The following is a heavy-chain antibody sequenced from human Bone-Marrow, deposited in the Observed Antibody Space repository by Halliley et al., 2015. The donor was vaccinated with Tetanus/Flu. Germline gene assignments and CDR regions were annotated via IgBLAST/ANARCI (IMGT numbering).Heavy chain of an antibody. CDR3: AKDRDYYYGSGSSFDH. J-gene: IGHJ4*02. CDR2: MSWSGTSV. D-gene: IGHD3-10*01. V-gene: IGHV3-23*01. CDR1: GFNFNNHA. Sequence: AASGFNFNNHAMAWIRQAPGKGLEVVSAMSWSGTSVYYADSVRGHFSISRDNSKNALYLQMNSLRAEDTAVYYCAKDRDYYYGSGSSFDHWGQGTLVTVSS.